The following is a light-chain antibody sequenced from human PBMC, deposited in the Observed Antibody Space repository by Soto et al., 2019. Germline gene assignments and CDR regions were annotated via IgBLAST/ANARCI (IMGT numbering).Light chain of an antibody. CDR1: RSNIETHS. CDR2: EDS. V-gene: IGLV1-51*02. CDR3: GAWDTSLSAGV. Sequence: QSVLTPPPSVSAAPGQKVTISCSGTRSNIETHSVSWYQRLPGSAPKLLIYEDSVRPSGIPDRFSGSKSGTSATLGITGLQPGDEADYYCGAWDTSLSAGVFGGGTQLTVL. J-gene: IGLJ7*01.